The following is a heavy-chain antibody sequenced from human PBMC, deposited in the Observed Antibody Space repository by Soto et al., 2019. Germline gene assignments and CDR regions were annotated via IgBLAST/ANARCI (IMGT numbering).Heavy chain of an antibody. CDR1: GFSLSSYW. J-gene: IGHJ6*02. D-gene: IGHD2-15*01. CDR3: ARGHPIVVVVAALYGLDV. CDR2: INSDGSSA. Sequence: EGQLVESGGGLVQPGGSLRLSCAASGFSLSSYWMHWVRQVPGKGLVWVSRINSDGSSATYADSVKGRFTISRANAKNTLDLQMNSLRAEDTAVYYCARGHPIVVVVAALYGLDVWGQGTTVTVSS. V-gene: IGHV3-74*01.